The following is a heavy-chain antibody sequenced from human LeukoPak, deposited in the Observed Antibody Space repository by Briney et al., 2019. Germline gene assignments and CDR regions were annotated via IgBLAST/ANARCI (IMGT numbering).Heavy chain of an antibody. J-gene: IGHJ5*02. CDR1: GGSFSGYY. D-gene: IGHD3-22*01. V-gene: IGHV4-34*01. CDR3: ARVRVGGDWTGKYYYDSSGSSGARFDP. Sequence: SETLSLTCAVYGGSFSGYYWSWIRQPPGKGLEWIGEINHSGSTNYNPSLKSRVTISVDTSKNQFSLKLSSVTAADTAVYYCARVRVGGDWTGKYYYDSSGSSGARFDPWGQGTLVTVSS. CDR2: INHSGST.